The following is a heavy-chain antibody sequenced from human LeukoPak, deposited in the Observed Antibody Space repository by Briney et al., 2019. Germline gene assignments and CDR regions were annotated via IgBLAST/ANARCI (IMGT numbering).Heavy chain of an antibody. CDR2: INHSGST. D-gene: IGHD2-2*01. Sequence: SETLSLTCAVYGGSFSGCYWSWIRQPPGKGLEWIGEINHSGSTNYNPSLKSRVTISVDTSKNQFSLKLSSVTAADTAVYYCARAGYCSSTSCSSYYYYMDVWGKGTTVTVSS. V-gene: IGHV4-34*01. CDR3: ARAGYCSSTSCSSYYYYMDV. CDR1: GGSFSGCY. J-gene: IGHJ6*03.